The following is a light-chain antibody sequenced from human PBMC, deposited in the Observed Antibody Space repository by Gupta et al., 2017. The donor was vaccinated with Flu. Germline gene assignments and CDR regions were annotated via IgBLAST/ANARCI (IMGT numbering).Light chain of an antibody. CDR1: QGVNTY. J-gene: IGKJ2*01. CDR3: QNRSNCSPHT. V-gene: IGKV3-11*01. CDR2: DAS. Sequence: FDLPQSQASMSLSPSERATLSCRASQGVNTYLTCSQKKPGQAPRLLFYDASNRSPGIPARFSGSGCATDFTLTISSLEPEDDAVYYYQNRSNCSPHTFGQGTRLEIK.